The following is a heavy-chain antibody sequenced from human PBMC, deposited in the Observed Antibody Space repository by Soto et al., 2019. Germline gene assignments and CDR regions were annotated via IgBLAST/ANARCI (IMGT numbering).Heavy chain of an antibody. J-gene: IGHJ4*02. Sequence: PGGSLRLSCAASGLTVSSNYMSWVRQAPGKGLEWVSVIYSGGITYYADSVKGRFTISRDNAKNTLYLQMNSLRAEDTAVYYCARDLSYLFDYWGQGTLVTVSS. CDR1: GLTVSSNY. CDR2: IYSGGIT. D-gene: IGHD1-26*01. V-gene: IGHV3-66*01. CDR3: ARDLSYLFDY.